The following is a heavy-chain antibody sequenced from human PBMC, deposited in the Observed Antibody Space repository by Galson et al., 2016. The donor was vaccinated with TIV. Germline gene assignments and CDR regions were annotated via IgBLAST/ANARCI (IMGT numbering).Heavy chain of an antibody. Sequence: SVKVSCKASGYTFTHYYMHWVRQAPGQGLEWMGIIDPSGGSTSYAQKLQGRVTMTRDTSTSTVYMELSSLRSEDTAVYYCATWGAGNYHYYIDVWGKGTTVTVSS. CDR1: GYTFTHYY. D-gene: IGHD6-19*01. CDR2: IDPSGGST. V-gene: IGHV1-46*04. CDR3: ATWGAGNYHYYIDV. J-gene: IGHJ6*03.